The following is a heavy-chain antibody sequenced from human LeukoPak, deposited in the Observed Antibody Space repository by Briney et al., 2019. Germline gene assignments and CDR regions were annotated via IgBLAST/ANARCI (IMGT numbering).Heavy chain of an antibody. CDR3: ARRYSGWYYFDF. V-gene: IGHV4-61*09. J-gene: IGHJ4*02. CDR1: GGSVSTGSYY. CDR2: IHTSGTM. D-gene: IGHD6-19*01. Sequence: SQTLSLTCTVSGGSVSTGSYYWSWIRQPAGRGLEWIGHIHTSGTMNYNASLKSRVTVSVDTSKNQFSLKLSSVTAADTAVYYCARRYSGWYYFDFWGQGALVTVSS.